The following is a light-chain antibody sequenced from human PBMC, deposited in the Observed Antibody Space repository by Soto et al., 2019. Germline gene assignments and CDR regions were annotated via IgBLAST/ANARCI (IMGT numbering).Light chain of an antibody. CDR3: CQYNNCLPLT. V-gene: IGKV3-15*01. J-gene: IGKJ4*01. Sequence: EIEMTQSPSTLSASLGDTATLTCRASQSVSSSLAWYQQTPGQAPRLLIYGASTRDTGIPTRFSGSGSGTEFILITISRLADDYSVYYYCQYNNCLPLTFGGGTKVDIK. CDR2: GAS. CDR1: QSVSSS.